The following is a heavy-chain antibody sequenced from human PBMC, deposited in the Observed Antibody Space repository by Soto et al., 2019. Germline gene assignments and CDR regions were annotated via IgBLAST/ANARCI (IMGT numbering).Heavy chain of an antibody. CDR1: GFIFSSYA. Sequence: GGSLRLSCAASGFIFSSYAMSWVRQAPGKGLEWVSTISGGGGSAYYADPVKGRFIISRDNPKNSLYLQMRSPRAEDTAVYYCVKGGCSGGSCYRFDPWGQGTLVTVSS. CDR3: VKGGCSGGSCYRFDP. J-gene: IGHJ5*02. V-gene: IGHV3-23*01. D-gene: IGHD2-15*01. CDR2: ISGGGGSA.